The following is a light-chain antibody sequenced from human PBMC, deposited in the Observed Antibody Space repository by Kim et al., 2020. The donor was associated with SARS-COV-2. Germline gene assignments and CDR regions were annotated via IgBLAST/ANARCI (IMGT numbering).Light chain of an antibody. CDR3: QQYNNWPLT. Sequence: VSPGERSTLSCRASQSVSNNLAWYQQKPGQAPGLLIYGASTRATGIPARFSGSGSGTEFTLTISSLQSDDLAVYYCQQYNNWPLTFGGGTKVDIK. J-gene: IGKJ4*01. CDR1: QSVSNN. V-gene: IGKV3D-15*01. CDR2: GAS.